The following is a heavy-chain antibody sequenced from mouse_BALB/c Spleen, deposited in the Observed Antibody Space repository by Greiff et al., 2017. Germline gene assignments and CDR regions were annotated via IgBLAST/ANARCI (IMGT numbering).Heavy chain of an antibody. D-gene: IGHD2-1*01. CDR2: IWGGGST. J-gene: IGHJ4*01. V-gene: IGHV2-6-5*01. CDR3: ARNSHGNSYAMDY. CDR1: GFSLTDYG. Sequence: VKLVESGPGLVAPSQSLSITCTVSGFSLTDYGVSWIRQPPGKGLEWLGVIWGGGSTYYNSALKSRLSISKDNSKSQVFLKMNSLQANDTAIYYCARNSHGNSYAMDYWGQGTSVTVSS.